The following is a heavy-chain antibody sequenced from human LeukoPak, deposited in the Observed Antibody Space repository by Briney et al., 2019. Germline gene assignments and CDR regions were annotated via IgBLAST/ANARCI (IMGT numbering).Heavy chain of an antibody. CDR1: GYSISTGYY. CDR3: ARRGGYKVFDY. D-gene: IGHD5-24*01. V-gene: IGHV4-38-2*02. Sequence: SETLSLTCTVSGYSISTGYYWEWIRQPPGKGLEWIGTFYHGGSTYYNPSLKSRVTISVDTSKNQFSLKLSSVTAADTAVYYCARRGGYKVFDYWGQGTLVTVSS. CDR2: FYHGGST. J-gene: IGHJ4*02.